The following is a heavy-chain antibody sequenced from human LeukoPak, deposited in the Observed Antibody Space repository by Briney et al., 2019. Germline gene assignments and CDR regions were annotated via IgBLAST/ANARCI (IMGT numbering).Heavy chain of an antibody. J-gene: IGHJ4*02. CDR2: IKQDGSEK. D-gene: IGHD5-24*01. V-gene: IGHV3-7*01. CDR1: GFTFSSYW. CDR3: ARSERWLQVYFDY. Sequence: SGGSLRLSCAASGFTFSSYWMSWVRQAPGKGLEWVANIKQDGSEKYYVDSVKGRFTISRDNARNSLYLQMNSLRAEDTAVYYCARSERWLQVYFDYWGQGTLVTVSS.